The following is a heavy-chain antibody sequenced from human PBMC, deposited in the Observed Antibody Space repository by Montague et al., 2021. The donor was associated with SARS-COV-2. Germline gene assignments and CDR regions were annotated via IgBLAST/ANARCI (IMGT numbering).Heavy chain of an antibody. V-gene: IGHV2-5*01. J-gene: IGHJ4*02. D-gene: IGHD2-8*02. CDR3: AHSLLLSSLVDFDS. CDR1: GFSLISDGVG. CDR2: IFWNDDK. Sequence: PALVKPTQTLTLTCTFSGFSLISDGVGVGWIRQPPGKALEWLALIFWNDDKRYNSSLKNRLTVTNDTSKNQVVLTMTNMDPLDTGTYYCAHSLLLSSLVDFDSWGQGTLVTVAS.